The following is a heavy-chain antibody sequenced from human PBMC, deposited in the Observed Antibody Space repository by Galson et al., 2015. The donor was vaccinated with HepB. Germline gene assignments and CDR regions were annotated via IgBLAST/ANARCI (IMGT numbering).Heavy chain of an antibody. CDR2: IYSGGST. D-gene: IGHD4-17*01. Sequence: SLRLSCAASGFTVSSNYMSWVRQAPGKGLEWVSVIYSGGSTYYADSVKGRFTISRDNSKNTLYLQMNSLRAEDTAVYYCARRYGDYYYYGMDVWGQGTTVTVSS. V-gene: IGHV3-53*01. J-gene: IGHJ6*02. CDR1: GFTVSSNY. CDR3: ARRYGDYYYYGMDV.